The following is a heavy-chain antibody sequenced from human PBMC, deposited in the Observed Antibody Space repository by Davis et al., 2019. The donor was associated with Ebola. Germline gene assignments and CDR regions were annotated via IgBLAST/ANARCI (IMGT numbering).Heavy chain of an antibody. CDR1: GFTFSSYA. CDR3: ARGGRSWPY. D-gene: IGHD6-13*01. CDR2: IAGSGGST. Sequence: GESLKISCAASGFTFSSYAMSWVRQAPGKGLEWVSAIAGSGGSTYHADSVKGRFTISRDNSKNTLYLQMNSLRAEDTAVYYCARGGRSWPYWGQGTLVTVSS. V-gene: IGHV3-23*01. J-gene: IGHJ4*02.